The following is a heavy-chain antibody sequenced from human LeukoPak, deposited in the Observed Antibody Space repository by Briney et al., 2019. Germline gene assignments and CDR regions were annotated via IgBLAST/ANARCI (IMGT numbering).Heavy chain of an antibody. CDR1: GFTFSSYE. V-gene: IGHV3-48*03. D-gene: IGHD3-22*01. J-gene: IGHJ3*02. Sequence: PGGSLRLSCAASGFTFSSYEMNWVRQAPGKGLEWVSYISSSGSTIYYADPVKGRFTISRDNAKNSLYLQMNSLRAEDTAVYYCARDGYYYDSSGSPWAFDIWGQGTMVTVSS. CDR2: ISSSGSTI. CDR3: ARDGYYYDSSGSPWAFDI.